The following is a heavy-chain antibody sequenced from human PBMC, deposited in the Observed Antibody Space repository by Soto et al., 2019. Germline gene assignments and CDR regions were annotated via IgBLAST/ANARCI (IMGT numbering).Heavy chain of an antibody. CDR3: ARVGDMAYKD. V-gene: IGHV3-23*01. D-gene: IGHD3-3*01. Sequence: EVQLLESGGGLVQPGGSLRLSCAGSGFTFSNYAMSWVRQAPGTGLEWVSGIGASGAGTYYADSVKGRFTISRDNSKNSLYLQMNSLRVEDSAVYYCARVGDMAYKDWGQGTLVTVSP. CDR2: IGASGAGT. CDR1: GFTFSNYA. J-gene: IGHJ4*02.